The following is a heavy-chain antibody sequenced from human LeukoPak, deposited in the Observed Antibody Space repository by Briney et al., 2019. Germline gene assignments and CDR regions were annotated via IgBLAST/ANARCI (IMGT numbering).Heavy chain of an antibody. J-gene: IGHJ6*03. D-gene: IGHD3-9*01. CDR2: INPNSGGT. CDR1: GYTFTGYY. V-gene: IGHV1-2*02. CDR3: ARGTLPWLVDYYYYMDV. Sequence: RASVTVSCKASGYTFTGYYMHWVRQAPGQGLEWMGWINPNSGGTNYAQKFQGRVTITRDTSISTAYMELGSLRSDDTAVYYCARGTLPWLVDYYYYMDVWGKGTTVTVSS.